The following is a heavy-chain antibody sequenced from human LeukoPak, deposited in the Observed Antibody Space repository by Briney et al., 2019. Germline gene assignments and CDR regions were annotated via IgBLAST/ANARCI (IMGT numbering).Heavy chain of an antibody. V-gene: IGHV4-31*03. CDR3: ARDLVGYCSSTSCRPSWFDP. D-gene: IGHD2-2*01. CDR2: IYYSGST. J-gene: IGHJ5*02. Sequence: SQTLSLTCTVSGGSISSGGYYWSWIRQHPGKGLEWIGYIYYSGSTYYNPSLKSRVTISVDTSKNQFSLKLSSVTAADTAVYYCARDLVGYCSSTSCRPSWFDPWGQGTLVTVSS. CDR1: GGSISSGGYY.